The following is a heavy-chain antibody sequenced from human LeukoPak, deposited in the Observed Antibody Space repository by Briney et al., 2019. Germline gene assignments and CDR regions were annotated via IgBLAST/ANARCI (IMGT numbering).Heavy chain of an antibody. V-gene: IGHV4-34*01. CDR2: INHSGST. D-gene: IGHD6-13*01. CDR1: GGSFSGYY. J-gene: IGHJ4*02. Sequence: SETLSLTCAVYGGSFSGYYWGWIRQPPGKGLEWIGEINHSGSTNYNPSLKSRVTISVDTSKNQFSLKLSSVTAADTAVYYCARKSRIAAAVTAGGIDYWGQGTLVTVSS. CDR3: ARKSRIAAAVTAGGIDY.